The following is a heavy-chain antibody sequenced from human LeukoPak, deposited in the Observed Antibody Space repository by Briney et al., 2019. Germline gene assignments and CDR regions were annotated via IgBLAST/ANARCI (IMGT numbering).Heavy chain of an antibody. V-gene: IGHV4-39*01. CDR1: GGYISSSSYF. CDR2: IYYSGST. CDR3: ARREGARPMDY. Sequence: PSETLSLTCISGGYISSSSYFWGWIRQPPGKGLEWIGSIYYSGSTYYNPSLKSRVTISVDASKNQFSLKLSSVTAADTAIYYCARREGARPMDYWGQGILVTVSS. D-gene: IGHD6-6*01. J-gene: IGHJ4*02.